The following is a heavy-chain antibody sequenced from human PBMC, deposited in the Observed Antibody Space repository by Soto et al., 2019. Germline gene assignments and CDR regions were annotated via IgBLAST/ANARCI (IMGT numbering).Heavy chain of an antibody. CDR2: ISKSDYT. V-gene: IGHV3-21*01. CDR3: AREDSIIIPAVSDF. J-gene: IGHJ4*02. Sequence: GGSLRLSCTVSGFAFNNYGINWVRQAPGKGLEWVSSISKSDYTYYSDSVKGRFAISRDNAKGSVSLQMNTLRVEDTAVYYCAREDSIIIPAVSDFWGQGTLVTVSS. D-gene: IGHD2-2*01. CDR1: GFAFNNYG.